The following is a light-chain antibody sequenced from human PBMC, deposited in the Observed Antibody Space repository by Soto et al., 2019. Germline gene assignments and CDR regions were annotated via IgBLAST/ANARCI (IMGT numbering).Light chain of an antibody. Sequence: IQLTQSPSSLSASVGDRVTITCRASQGISSFLAWYQQKPGKAPALLIYAATSLQSGVPSRFSGSGSGTDFTLTISSPQPEDFATYYCQQSYSPPPITFGQGTRLEIK. CDR1: QGISSF. CDR3: QQSYSPPPIT. J-gene: IGKJ5*01. V-gene: IGKV1-39*01. CDR2: AAT.